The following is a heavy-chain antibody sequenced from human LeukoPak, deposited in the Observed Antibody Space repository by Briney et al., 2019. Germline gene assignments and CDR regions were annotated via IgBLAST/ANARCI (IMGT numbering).Heavy chain of an antibody. J-gene: IGHJ4*02. CDR1: GGTFSSYA. V-gene: IGHV1-69*05. CDR2: IIPIFGTA. D-gene: IGHD3-22*01. Sequence: ASVKVSCKASGGTFSSYAISWVRQAPGQGLEWMGGIIPIFGTANYAQKFQGRVTITRDTSASTAYMELSSLRSEDTAVYYCARDDYYDSSGSSDYWGQGTLVTVSS. CDR3: ARDDYYDSSGSSDY.